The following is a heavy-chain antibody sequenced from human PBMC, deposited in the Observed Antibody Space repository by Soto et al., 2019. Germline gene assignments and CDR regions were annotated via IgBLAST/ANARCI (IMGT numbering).Heavy chain of an antibody. D-gene: IGHD4-17*01. V-gene: IGHV3-23*01. Sequence: EVQLLESGGGLVQPGGSLRLSCAASELTFSNYAVSWVRQAPGKGLEWVSIISGTGSRTSYADSVKGRFAISRDNSKNTVYLQMNNLRAEDTAIYYCAKDQSFSAEYGDHWACSAFDMWGQGTMVTVSS. CDR1: ELTFSNYA. CDR2: ISGTGSRT. CDR3: AKDQSFSAEYGDHWACSAFDM. J-gene: IGHJ3*02.